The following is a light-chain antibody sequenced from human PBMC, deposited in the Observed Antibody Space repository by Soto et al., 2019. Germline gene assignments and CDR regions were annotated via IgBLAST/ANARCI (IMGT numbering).Light chain of an antibody. Sequence: QSALTQPASVSGSPGQSITISCTGTSSDVCIYKYVSWYQQPPGKAPQLLIYDVSNRPSGVSNRFAGSKSGNTASLTISGLQAEDEADYDCSSYTRSSSVVFVVGTKVTVL. CDR1: SSDVCIYKY. J-gene: IGLJ2*01. V-gene: IGLV2-14*01. CDR2: DVS. CDR3: SSYTRSSSVV.